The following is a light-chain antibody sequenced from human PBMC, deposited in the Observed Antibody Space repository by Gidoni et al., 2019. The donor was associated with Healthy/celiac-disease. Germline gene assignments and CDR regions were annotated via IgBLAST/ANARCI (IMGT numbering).Light chain of an antibody. J-gene: IGKJ1*01. CDR3: QQSYSTPWT. V-gene: IGKV1-39*01. CDR2: AAS. CDR1: QSISSY. Sequence: DIQMTQSPSSLSASVGDRVTITCRASQSISSYLNWYQQKPGKAPQLLIYAASSLQSGVPSRFSGSGSGTDFTLTISSLQPEDFATYYCQQSYSTPWTFGQXTKVEIK.